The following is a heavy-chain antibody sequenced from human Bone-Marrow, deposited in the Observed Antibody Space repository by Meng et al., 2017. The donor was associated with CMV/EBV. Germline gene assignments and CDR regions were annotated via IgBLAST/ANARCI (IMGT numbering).Heavy chain of an antibody. CDR1: GFTFSRNS. V-gene: IGHV3-21*04. D-gene: IGHD2-8*01. J-gene: IGHJ4*02. CDR3: TRSNVLKYCTNCVCSKGTYFFDY. Sequence: GESLKISCAAFGFTFSRNSMNWVRQAPGKELEWVSSISSSSSYIYYADSVKGRFTISRDNAKNSLYLQMYSLKTEDPAVYYCTRSNVLKYCTNCVCSKGTYFFDYWGQGTLATFSS. CDR2: ISSSSSYI.